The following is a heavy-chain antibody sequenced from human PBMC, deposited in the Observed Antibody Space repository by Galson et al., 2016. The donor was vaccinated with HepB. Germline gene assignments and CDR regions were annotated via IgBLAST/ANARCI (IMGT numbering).Heavy chain of an antibody. CDR1: GFTFNTHG. J-gene: IGHJ5*02. D-gene: IGHD3-10*01. CDR2: ISYDGSYK. V-gene: IGHV3-30*18. CDR3: AKGLTMSRGMSNGNWFDP. Sequence: SLRLSCAASGFTFNTHGMHWVRQAPGKGLEWVAVISYDGSYKYFGDSVKGRFTISRDNSKNTLFLQMNSLRVEDTAFYYCAKGLTMSRGMSNGNWFDPWGQGTLVTVSS.